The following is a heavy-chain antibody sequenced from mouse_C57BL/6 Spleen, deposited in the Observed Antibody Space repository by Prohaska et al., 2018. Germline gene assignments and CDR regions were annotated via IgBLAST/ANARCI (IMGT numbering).Heavy chain of an antibody. J-gene: IGHJ3*01. D-gene: IGHD2-4*01. CDR3: ARYDYDGTWFAY. CDR2: IRNKANGYTT. CDR1: GFTFTDYY. V-gene: IGHV7-3*01. Sequence: EVKLVESGGGLVQPGGSLSLSCAASGFTFTDYYMSWVRQPPGKALEWLGFIRNKANGYTTEYSASVKGRFTISRDNSQSILYLQMNALRAEDSATYYCARYDYDGTWFAYWGQGTLVTVSA.